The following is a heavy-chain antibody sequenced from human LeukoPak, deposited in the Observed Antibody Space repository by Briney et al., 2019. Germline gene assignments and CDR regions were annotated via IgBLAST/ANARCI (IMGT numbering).Heavy chain of an antibody. CDR1: GGSISSSSYY. D-gene: IGHD6-19*01. J-gene: IGHJ4*02. CDR2: IHYSGST. Sequence: SETLSLTCTVSGGSISSSSYYWGWIRQPPGKGLEWIASIHYSGSTYYNPSLKSRVTISVDTSKNQFSLKLSSVTAADTAVYYCARGTQWLVIPLDWGQGTLVTVSS. CDR3: ARGTQWLVIPLD. V-gene: IGHV4-39*01.